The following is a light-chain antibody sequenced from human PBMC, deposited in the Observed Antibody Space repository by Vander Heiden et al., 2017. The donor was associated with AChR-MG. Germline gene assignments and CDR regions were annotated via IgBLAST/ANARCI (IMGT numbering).Light chain of an antibody. V-gene: IGKV1-5*01. Sequence: DIQMTQSPSTLSASVGDRVTITCRASQTITTWLAWYQQKPGKAPKLLIYDASSLESGVPPRFSGSGSGTEFTLTISSLQPDDFAAYYCQQYNSFSPWTFAQGTKVEIK. CDR3: QQYNSFSPWT. CDR2: DAS. CDR1: QTITTW. J-gene: IGKJ1*01.